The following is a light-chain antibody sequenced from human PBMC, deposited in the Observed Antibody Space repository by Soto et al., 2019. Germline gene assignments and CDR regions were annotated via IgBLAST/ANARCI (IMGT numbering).Light chain of an antibody. CDR1: QSISSW. Sequence: EIQMTQSPSSLSPSIGASVTITCRASQSISSWLAWYQQKPGKAPKLLLYDASTLQSGVPSRFSGSGSGTDFTLTISRLHPDDFATYYCQRYNTYPWTFGQGTKVDIK. J-gene: IGKJ1*01. CDR3: QRYNTYPWT. V-gene: IGKV1-5*01. CDR2: DAS.